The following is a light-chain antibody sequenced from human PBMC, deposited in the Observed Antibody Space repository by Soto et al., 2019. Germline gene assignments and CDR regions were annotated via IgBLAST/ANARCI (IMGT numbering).Light chain of an antibody. V-gene: IGLV4-69*01. CDR3: QTWGTGIEV. Sequence: QPVLTQSPSASASLVASVNLTCTLSSGHSSYTIAWHQQQPEKGPRYLMPLNSDGSHSKGDGIPDLFSGSSAGAGRYLSISSLQSEDEADEYCQTWGTGIEVFGGGTKLTVL. CDR2: LNSDGSH. CDR1: SGHSSYT. J-gene: IGLJ2*01.